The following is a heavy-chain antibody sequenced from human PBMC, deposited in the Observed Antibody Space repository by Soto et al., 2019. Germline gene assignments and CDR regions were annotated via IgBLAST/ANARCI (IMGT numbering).Heavy chain of an antibody. J-gene: IGHJ4*02. V-gene: IGHV3-23*01. CDR3: AKGGTYSSSPIDY. CDR1: GFTFSNYS. D-gene: IGHD6-6*01. Sequence: GGSLRFSCAASGFTFSNYSMSWVRQAPGKGLEWVSSLSRTGGSTYYGDSVKGRFTLSRDNSKNTPYLQMNSLRAEDTAVYFCAKGGTYSSSPIDYWGQGMLVTVSS. CDR2: LSRTGGST.